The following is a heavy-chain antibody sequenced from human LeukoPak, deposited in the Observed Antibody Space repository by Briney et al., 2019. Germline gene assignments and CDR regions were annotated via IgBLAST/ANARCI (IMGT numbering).Heavy chain of an antibody. D-gene: IGHD3-16*01. CDR3: ARGTCGYYSDGLDV. V-gene: IGHV4-59*01. CDR2: IYYSGST. Sequence: PSETLSLTCTVSGGSINSYYWSWIRQPPGKGLEWIGYIYYSGSTNYNPSLKNRVTISIDTSKNHLSLNLSSVTAEDTAVYSCARGTCGYYSDGLDVWGPGTTVTVSS. J-gene: IGHJ6*02. CDR1: GGSINSYY.